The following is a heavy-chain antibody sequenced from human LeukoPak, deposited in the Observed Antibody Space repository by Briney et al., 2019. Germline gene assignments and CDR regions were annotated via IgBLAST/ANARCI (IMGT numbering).Heavy chain of an antibody. J-gene: IGHJ4*02. CDR2: IKQDGSEK. D-gene: IGHD1-26*01. CDR3: ARAAFGGSYRKPDY. Sequence: GGPLRLSCAASGVTFSSYWMSWVRQAPGKGLEWVANIKQDGSEKYYADSVKGRFTISRDNAKNSLYLQMNSLRAEDTAVYYCARAAFGGSYRKPDYWGQGTLVTVSS. CDR1: GVTFSSYW. V-gene: IGHV3-7*01.